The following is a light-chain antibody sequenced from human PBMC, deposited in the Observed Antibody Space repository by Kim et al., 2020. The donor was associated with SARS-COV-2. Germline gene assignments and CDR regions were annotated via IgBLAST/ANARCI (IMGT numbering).Light chain of an antibody. CDR3: QQFGSSPYA. Sequence: LYPWERAPPSCRASQSVSNNYLAWYQQKPGQAPRLLIYTASSRATGIPDRFSGSGSGTDFTLTISRLEPEDFVVYYCQQFGSSPYAFGQGTKLEI. V-gene: IGKV3-20*01. J-gene: IGKJ2*01. CDR1: QSVSNNY. CDR2: TAS.